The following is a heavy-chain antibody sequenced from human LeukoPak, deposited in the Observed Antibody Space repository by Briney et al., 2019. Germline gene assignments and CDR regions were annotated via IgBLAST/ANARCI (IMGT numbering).Heavy chain of an antibody. V-gene: IGHV1-46*01. J-gene: IGHJ4*02. CDR1: GYTFTSYY. D-gene: IGHD3-22*01. CDR2: INPSGGST. Sequence: ASVKVSCKASGYTFTSYYMHWVRQAPGQGLEWMGIINPSGGSTSYAQKFQGRVTMTRDTSTSTVYMELSSLRSEDTAVYYCARGPVIIMIVVAEYYFDYWGQGTLVTVSS. CDR3: ARGPVIIMIVVAEYYFDY.